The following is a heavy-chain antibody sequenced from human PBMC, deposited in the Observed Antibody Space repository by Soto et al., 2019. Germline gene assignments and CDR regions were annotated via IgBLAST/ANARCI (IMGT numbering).Heavy chain of an antibody. CDR2: ISGSGGST. V-gene: IGHV3-23*01. D-gene: IGHD1-1*01. J-gene: IGHJ4*02. CDR1: GFTFSTYA. CDR3: ANGGYSWNAESDF. Sequence: EVQLLESGGGLVQPGGSLRLSCAASGFTFSTYAMSWVRQAPGKGLEWVSAISGSGGSTYYADSVKGRLTISRDNSKNTLYLPMNSLRPEDRAVYYCANGGYSWNAESDFWGQGTLVTVSS.